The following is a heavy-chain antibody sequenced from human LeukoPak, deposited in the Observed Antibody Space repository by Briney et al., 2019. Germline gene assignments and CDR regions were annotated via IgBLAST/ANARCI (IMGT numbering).Heavy chain of an antibody. V-gene: IGHV3-53*01. Sequence: GGSLRLSCAASGFTVSSNYMSWVRQAPGKELEWVSVIYSGGSTFYADSVKGRFTISRDNSKNALYLQMNSLRAEDTAVYYCARDDKGLWFGNWGQGTLVTVSS. CDR2: IYSGGST. CDR1: GFTVSSNY. D-gene: IGHD3-22*01. CDR3: ARDDKGLWFGN. J-gene: IGHJ5*02.